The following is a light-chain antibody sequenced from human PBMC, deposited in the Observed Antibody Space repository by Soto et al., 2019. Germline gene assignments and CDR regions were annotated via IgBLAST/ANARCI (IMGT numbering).Light chain of an antibody. V-gene: IGKV3-15*01. CDR3: QQRSNWLT. CDR1: QSVGNN. J-gene: IGKJ4*01. CDR2: GTS. Sequence: EIVMTQSPATLSVSPGERATLSCRASQSVGNNVAWYQQKPGQAPRLLIHGTSTRATGIPARFSGSGSGTDFTLTISSLEPEDFAVYYCQQRSNWLTFGGGTKVDIK.